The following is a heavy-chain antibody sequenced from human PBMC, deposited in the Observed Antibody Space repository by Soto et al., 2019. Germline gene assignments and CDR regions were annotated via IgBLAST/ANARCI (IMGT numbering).Heavy chain of an antibody. CDR1: GGSISSGGYS. V-gene: IGHV4-30-2*01. CDR3: AGDKLRSGYYFDY. CDR2: IYHSGST. D-gene: IGHD6-25*01. J-gene: IGHJ4*02. Sequence: PSETLSLTCAVSGGSISSGGYSWSWIRQPPGKGLEWIGYIYHSGSTYYNPSLKSRVTISVDRSKNQFSLKLSSVTAADTAVYYCAGDKLRSGYYFDYWGQGTLVTVSS.